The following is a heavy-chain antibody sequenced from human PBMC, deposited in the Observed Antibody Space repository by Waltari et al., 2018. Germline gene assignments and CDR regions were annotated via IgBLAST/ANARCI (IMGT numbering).Heavy chain of an antibody. V-gene: IGHV3-7*01. CDR1: GLTLSSCW. D-gene: IGHD4-17*01. Sequence: EVQLVAAGGGSVQRGGALRPSCAAAGLTLSSCWMNWVRQAPGKGMEWGTNIKQDGSEKNYVDSVEGRFSISRDNAQNSLYLQMNSLRAEDTAIYYCVTGLTTVTAKDYFDHWGQGALVTVSS. J-gene: IGHJ4*02. CDR2: IKQDGSEK. CDR3: VTGLTTVTAKDYFDH.